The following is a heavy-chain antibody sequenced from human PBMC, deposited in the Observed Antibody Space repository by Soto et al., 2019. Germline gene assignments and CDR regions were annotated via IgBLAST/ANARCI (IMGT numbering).Heavy chain of an antibody. CDR3: ARPGYYDSSGFFNFDH. Sequence: EVQLVQSGAEVKKTGESLKISCKASGYSFNTYWIGWVRQLPGKGLEWMGIIYPDDSDTRYSPSFQGQVTISADKSFSXVYLQWNSLKASDTAIYYCARPGYYDSSGFFNFDHWGQGTLVTVSS. V-gene: IGHV5-51*01. D-gene: IGHD3-22*01. CDR1: GYSFNTYW. CDR2: IYPDDSDT. J-gene: IGHJ4*02.